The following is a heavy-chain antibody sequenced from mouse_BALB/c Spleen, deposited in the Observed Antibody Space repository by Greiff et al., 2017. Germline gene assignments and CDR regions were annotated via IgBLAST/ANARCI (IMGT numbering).Heavy chain of an antibody. J-gene: IGHJ3*01. V-gene: IGHV5-17*02. Sequence: EVQLVESGGGLVQPGGSRKLSCAASGFTFSSFGMHWVRQAPEKGLEWVAYISSGSSTIYYADTVKGRFTISRDNAKNTLYLQMSSLKSEDTAMYYCARDGDSKFAYWGQGTLVTVSA. D-gene: IGHD3-3*01. CDR3: ARDGDSKFAY. CDR2: ISSGSSTI. CDR1: GFTFSSFG.